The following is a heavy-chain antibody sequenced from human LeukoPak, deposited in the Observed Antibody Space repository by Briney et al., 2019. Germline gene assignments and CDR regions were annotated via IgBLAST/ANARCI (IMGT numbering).Heavy chain of an antibody. CDR2: FHTRGST. Sequence: PSQTLSLTCTVSRGSISSDNYCWGWLRQPGGRGLEWIGRFHTRGSTNYNTSHKTRVIISVDTSKNQFSLKLNSVTAADTAVYYCARVDGSCSGGSCPSGNWFDPWGQGTLVTVSS. V-gene: IGHV4-61*02. J-gene: IGHJ5*02. D-gene: IGHD2-15*01. CDR1: RGSISSDNYC. CDR3: ARVDGSCSGGSCPSGNWFDP.